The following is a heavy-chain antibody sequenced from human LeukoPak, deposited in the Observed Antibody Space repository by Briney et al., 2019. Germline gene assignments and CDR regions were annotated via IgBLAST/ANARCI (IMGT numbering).Heavy chain of an antibody. CDR3: AKDRSLTIRLYGSGSSASNWFDA. J-gene: IGHJ5*02. CDR1: GFTFSSYD. D-gene: IGHD3-10*01. V-gene: IGHV3-23*01. Sequence: GGSLRLSCAASGFTFSSYDMRWVRQAPGKGLEWASGISGSGGSTYYADSAKGRFTISRDNSKNTLYLQMNSLRAEDTAVYYCAKDRSLTIRLYGSGSSASNWFDAWGQGTLVTVSS. CDR2: ISGSGGST.